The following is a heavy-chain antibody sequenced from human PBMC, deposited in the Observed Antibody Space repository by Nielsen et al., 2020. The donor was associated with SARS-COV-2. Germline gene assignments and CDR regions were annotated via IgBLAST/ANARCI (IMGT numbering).Heavy chain of an antibody. CDR1: GYTFTNYA. V-gene: IGHV7-4-1*02. CDR2: INTNTGNP. D-gene: IGHD5-24*01. J-gene: IGHJ4*02. Sequence: ASVKVSCKASGYTFTNYAMNWVRQAPGQGLEWMGWINTNTGNPMYAQGFTGRFVFSLDTSVSTAYLQISSLRAEDTALYYCARDRGDGYNSGIDYWGQGTLVSVSS. CDR3: ARDRGDGYNSGIDY.